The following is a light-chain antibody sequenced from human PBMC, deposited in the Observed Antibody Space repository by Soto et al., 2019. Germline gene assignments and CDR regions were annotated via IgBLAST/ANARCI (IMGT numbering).Light chain of an antibody. CDR1: QSVSSY. CDR3: QQCNNWPPT. J-gene: IGKJ4*01. CDR2: DAS. Sequence: ETVLTQSPATLSLSPGERATLSCRASQSVSSYLAWYQQKPGQAPRLLIYDASNRATGIPARFSGSGSGTDFTLTISSLEPEDFAIYYCQQCNNWPPTFGGGTKVEIK. V-gene: IGKV3-11*01.